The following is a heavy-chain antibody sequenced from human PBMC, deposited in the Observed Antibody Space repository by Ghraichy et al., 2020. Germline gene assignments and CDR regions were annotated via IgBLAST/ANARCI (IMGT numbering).Heavy chain of an antibody. D-gene: IGHD2-2*03. CDR3: ARNPWIGGFYYFDY. CDR1: GFTFSSYS. Sequence: GESLNISCAASGFTFSSYSMNWVRQAPGKGLEWVSSISSSSSYIYYADSVKGRFTISRDNAKNSLYLQMNSLRAEDTAVYYCARNPWIGGFYYFDYWGQGTLVTVSS. CDR2: ISSSSSYI. V-gene: IGHV3-21*01. J-gene: IGHJ4*02.